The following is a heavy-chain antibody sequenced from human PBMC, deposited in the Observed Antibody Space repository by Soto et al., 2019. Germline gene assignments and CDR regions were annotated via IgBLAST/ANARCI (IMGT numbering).Heavy chain of an antibody. J-gene: IGHJ4*02. V-gene: IGHV3-23*01. Sequence: EVQLLESGGGLVQPGGSLRLSCAASGFTFSSYAMSWVRQAPGKGLEWVSAISGSGGSTYYADSVKGRFTISRDNYKNTPYLQMNSLRAEDTAVYYCAKDRFIAVAGQFDYWGQGPLVTVSS. CDR1: GFTFSSYA. D-gene: IGHD6-19*01. CDR2: ISGSGGST. CDR3: AKDRFIAVAGQFDY.